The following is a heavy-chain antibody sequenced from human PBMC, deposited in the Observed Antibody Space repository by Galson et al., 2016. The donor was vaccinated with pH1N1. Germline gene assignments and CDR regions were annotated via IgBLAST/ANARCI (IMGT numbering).Heavy chain of an antibody. J-gene: IGHJ3*02. CDR1: GFSFSNFG. CDR3: ARDESGYGDSFPDVFDI. V-gene: IGHV3-23*01. Sequence: SLRLSCAASGFSFSNFGMSWVRQAPGKGLEWVSGISGSGDGTYYADSVKGRSTISRDSPMTTVHLQMISVTVEDTAVYFCARDESGYGDSFPDVFDIWGQGTMVTVSS. CDR2: ISGSGDGT. D-gene: IGHD4-17*01.